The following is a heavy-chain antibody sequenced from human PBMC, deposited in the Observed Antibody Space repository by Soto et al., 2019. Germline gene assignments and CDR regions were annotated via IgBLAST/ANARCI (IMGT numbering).Heavy chain of an antibody. J-gene: IGHJ4*02. D-gene: IGHD4-17*01. CDR3: ARDYKSTVVTPGDY. Sequence: VQLVESGGGVVQPGRSLRLSCAASGFTFSSYGMHWVRQAPGKGLEWVAVIWYDGSNKYYADSVKGRFTISRDNSKNTLYLQMNSLRAEDTAVYYCARDYKSTVVTPGDYWGQGTLVTVSS. CDR2: IWYDGSNK. CDR1: GFTFSSYG. V-gene: IGHV3-33*01.